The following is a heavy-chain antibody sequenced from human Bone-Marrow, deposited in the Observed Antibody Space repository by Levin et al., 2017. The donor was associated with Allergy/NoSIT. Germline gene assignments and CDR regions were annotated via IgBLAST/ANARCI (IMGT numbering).Heavy chain of an antibody. D-gene: IGHD3-22*01. CDR2: ITSSGDST. Sequence: LSLTCVASGFTFRHYTMNWVRQAPGKGLEWVSCITSSGDSTYYADSVKGRFTISRDNAKNSLYLQLNRLRDEDTAMYYCARDPARGYYDSSGYSGDHWGQGTLVTVSS. J-gene: IGHJ4*02. CDR3: ARDPARGYYDSSGYSGDH. V-gene: IGHV3-48*02. CDR1: GFTFRHYT.